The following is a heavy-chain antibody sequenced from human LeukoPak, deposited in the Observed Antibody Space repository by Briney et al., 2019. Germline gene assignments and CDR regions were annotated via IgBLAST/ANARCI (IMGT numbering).Heavy chain of an antibody. CDR1: GGSITNGDYY. CDR2: IYHNGNT. V-gene: IGHV4-39*02. J-gene: IGHJ4*02. D-gene: IGHD3-10*01. CDR3: TREGSGRGIYFDH. Sequence: SETLSLTCSVSGGSITNGDYYWAWIRQPPGKGLEWIATIYHNGNTYYNPSLKSRVTISVDTSASQFSLKLTFVTAADAAIYYCTREGSGRGIYFDHWGQGTLVGVPS.